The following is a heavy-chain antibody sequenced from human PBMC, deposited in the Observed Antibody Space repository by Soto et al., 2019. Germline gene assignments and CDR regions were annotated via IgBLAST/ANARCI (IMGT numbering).Heavy chain of an antibody. CDR3: ARHNGPIAAAGGSFDY. V-gene: IGHV4-39*01. CDR1: GGSISSSSYY. J-gene: IGHJ4*02. Sequence: SETLSLTCTVSGGSISSSSYYWGWIRQPPGKGLEWIGSIYYSGSTYYNPSLKSRVTISVDTSKNQFSLKLSSVTAADTAVYYCARHNGPIAAAGGSFDYWGQGTLVTVSS. D-gene: IGHD6-13*01. CDR2: IYYSGST.